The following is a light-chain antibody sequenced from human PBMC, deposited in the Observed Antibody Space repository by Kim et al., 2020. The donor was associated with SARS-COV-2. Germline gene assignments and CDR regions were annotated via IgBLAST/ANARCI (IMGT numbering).Light chain of an antibody. CDR1: RSLLYTSNSKNF. V-gene: IGKV4-1*01. J-gene: IGKJ5*01. CDR2: WAS. CDR3: QQYFVTPIT. Sequence: DIVLTQSPDSLAVSLGERATINCKSSRSLLYTSNSKNFLAWYQQKPGQPPKLLIYWASTRESGVPDRFHGSGSGTDFSLTIGSLQAEDVAVYYCQQYFVTPITFGQGTRLEIK.